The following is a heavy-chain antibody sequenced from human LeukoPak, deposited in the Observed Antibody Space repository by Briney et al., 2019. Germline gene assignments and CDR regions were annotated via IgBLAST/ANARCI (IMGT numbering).Heavy chain of an antibody. CDR3: ARGAFRYSSSWDFDY. V-gene: IGHV4-4*07. Sequence: SSETLSLTCTVSGDSISSYCWSWIRQPAGKGLEWIGRIYGSGSTNYNPSLKSRVTISVDTSKNQFSLKLSSVTAADTAVYYCARGAFRYSSSWDFDYWGQGTLVTVSS. CDR2: IYGSGST. CDR1: GDSISSYC. D-gene: IGHD6-13*01. J-gene: IGHJ4*02.